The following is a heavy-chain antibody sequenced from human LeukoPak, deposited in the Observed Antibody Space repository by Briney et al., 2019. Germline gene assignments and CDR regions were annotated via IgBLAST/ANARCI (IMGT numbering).Heavy chain of an antibody. CDR1: GGSISSYY. V-gene: IGHV4-59*01. CDR2: IYYSGST. D-gene: IGHD5-12*01. CDR3: ARFEISGYNYFDY. J-gene: IGHJ4*02. Sequence: PSETLSLTCTVSGGSISSYYWSWIRQPPGKGLEWIGYIYYSGSTNYNPSLKSRVTISVDTSKNQFSLKLSSVTAADTAVYYCARFEISGYNYFDYWGQGTLVTVSS.